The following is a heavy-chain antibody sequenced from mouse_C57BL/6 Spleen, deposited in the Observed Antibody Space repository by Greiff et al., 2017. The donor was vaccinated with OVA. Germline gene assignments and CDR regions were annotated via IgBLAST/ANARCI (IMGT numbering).Heavy chain of an antibody. V-gene: IGHV1-5*01. Sequence: EVQLQQSGTVLARPGASVKMSCKTSGYTFTSYWMHWVKRRPGQGLEWIGAIYPGNSDTSYNQKFKGKAKLTAVTSASTAYMELSSLTNEDSAVYYCTGSNYVGWFAYWGQGTLVTVSA. CDR3: TGSNYVGWFAY. J-gene: IGHJ3*01. CDR2: IYPGNSDT. D-gene: IGHD2-5*01. CDR1: GYTFTSYW.